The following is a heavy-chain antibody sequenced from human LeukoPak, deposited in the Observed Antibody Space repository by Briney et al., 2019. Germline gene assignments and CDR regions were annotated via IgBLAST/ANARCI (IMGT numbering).Heavy chain of an antibody. CDR1: GGSISSGDYY. CDR3: ASNIVVVPAALEYFQH. Sequence: SQTLSLTCTVSGGSISSGDYYWSWIRQPPGKGLEWIGYIYYSGSTYYNPSLKSRVTISVDTSKNQFSLKLRSVTAADTAVYYCASNIVVVPAALEYFQHWGQGTLVTVSS. D-gene: IGHD2-2*01. V-gene: IGHV4-30-4*01. CDR2: IYYSGST. J-gene: IGHJ1*01.